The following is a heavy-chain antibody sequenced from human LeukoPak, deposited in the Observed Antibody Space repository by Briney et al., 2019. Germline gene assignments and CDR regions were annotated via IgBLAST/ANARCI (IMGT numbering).Heavy chain of an antibody. D-gene: IGHD6-13*01. J-gene: IGHJ4*02. Sequence: SVKVSCKASGGTFSSYAISWVRQAPGQGLEWMGGIIPIFGTANYAQKFQGRVTITADESTSTAYMELSSLRSEDTAVYYCARDGRGIAAALYDYWGQGTLVTVSS. CDR1: GGTFSSYA. V-gene: IGHV1-69*01. CDR3: ARDGRGIAAALYDY. CDR2: IIPIFGTA.